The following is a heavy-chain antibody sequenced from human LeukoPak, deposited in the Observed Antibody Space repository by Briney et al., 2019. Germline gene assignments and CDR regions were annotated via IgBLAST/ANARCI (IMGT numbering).Heavy chain of an antibody. V-gene: IGHV1-69*13. Sequence: SVKVSCKASGGTFSSYAISWVRQAPGQGLEWMGGIIPILGTANYAQKFQGRVTITADESTSTAYMELSSLRSEDTAVYYCASSRGYSYGYNYWGQGTLVTVSS. J-gene: IGHJ4*02. CDR2: IIPILGTA. D-gene: IGHD5-18*01. CDR3: ASSRGYSYGYNY. CDR1: GGTFSSYA.